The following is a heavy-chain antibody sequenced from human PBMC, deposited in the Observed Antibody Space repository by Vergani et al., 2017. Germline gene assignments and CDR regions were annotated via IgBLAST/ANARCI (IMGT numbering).Heavy chain of an antibody. Sequence: QLQLQESGPGLVKPSQTLSLTCTVSGGSISSGGYYWSWIRQHPGKGLEWIGYIYYSGSTYYNPSLKSRATISVDTSKNQFSLKLSSVTAADTAVYYCARETDDYGDYQKSVIDYWGQGTLVTVSS. CDR3: ARETDDYGDYQKSVIDY. J-gene: IGHJ4*02. V-gene: IGHV4-31*03. D-gene: IGHD4-17*01. CDR2: IYYSGST. CDR1: GGSISSGGYY.